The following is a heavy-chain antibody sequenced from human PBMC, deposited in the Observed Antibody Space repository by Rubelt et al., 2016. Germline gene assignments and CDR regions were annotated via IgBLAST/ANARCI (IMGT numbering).Heavy chain of an antibody. CDR3: ARSEMDGDYVTY. CDR2: INSDGSIT. J-gene: IGHJ4*02. D-gene: IGHD4-17*01. CDR1: GFSFSTYW. V-gene: IGHV3-74*01. Sequence: GSGGGLVQPGGSLRLSCAVSGFSFSTYWMRWVRQAPGKGLVWVSRINSDGSITSHADSVKGRFTISRDNAKNTLYLQMNSLRAEDTAVYYCARSEMDGDYVTYWGQGTLVTVSS.